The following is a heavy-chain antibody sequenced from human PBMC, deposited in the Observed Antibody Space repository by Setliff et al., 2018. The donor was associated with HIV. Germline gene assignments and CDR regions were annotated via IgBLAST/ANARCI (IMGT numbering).Heavy chain of an antibody. CDR3: ARVAMLRGLRHSFDS. V-gene: IGHV4-59*12. J-gene: IGHJ4*02. CDR2: IYKSGST. D-gene: IGHD3-10*01. Sequence: SETLSLTCSVSGGSISTYHWSWIRQPPGKGLEWIGYIYKSGSTNYSPSLKSRVTISPGTSKNQFSLKLTSVTAAGTAVYYCARVAMLRGLRHSFDSWGQGTLVTVSS. CDR1: GGSISTYH.